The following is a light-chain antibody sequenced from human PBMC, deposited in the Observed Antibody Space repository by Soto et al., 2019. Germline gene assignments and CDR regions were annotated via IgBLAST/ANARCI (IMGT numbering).Light chain of an antibody. CDR2: GVS. V-gene: IGKV1-39*01. CDR3: QQTYMVPYT. CDR1: QSASTY. Sequence: SVGXXXTIXCQASQSASTYLNWYSQKSGRAPKLLIHGVSKLENGTPSRFSGSGLATDFTLTINSLQPEDSAVYFCQQTYMVPYTFGQGTKVDIK. J-gene: IGKJ2*01.